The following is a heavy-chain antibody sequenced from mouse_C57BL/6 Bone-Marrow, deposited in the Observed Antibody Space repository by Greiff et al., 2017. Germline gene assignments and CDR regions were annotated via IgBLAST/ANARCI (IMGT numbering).Heavy chain of an antibody. CDR3: ASASQAYYYAMDY. Sequence: EVNLVESGGGLVKPGGSLKLSCAASGFTFSDYGMHWVRQAPEKGLEWVAYISSGSSTIYYADTVKGRFTISRDKAKNTLFLQMTSLRSEDTAMYYCASASQAYYYAMDYWGQGTSVTVSS. J-gene: IGHJ4*01. V-gene: IGHV5-17*01. D-gene: IGHD3-2*02. CDR1: GFTFSDYG. CDR2: ISSGSSTI.